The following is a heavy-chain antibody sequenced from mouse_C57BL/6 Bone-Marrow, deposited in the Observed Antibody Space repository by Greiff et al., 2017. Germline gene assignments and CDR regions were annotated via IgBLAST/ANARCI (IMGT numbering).Heavy chain of an antibody. CDR2: IDPSDSYT. D-gene: IGHD2-3*01. Sequence: QVQLQQPGAELVRPGTSVKLSCKASGYTFTSYWMHWVKQRPGQGLEWIGVIDPSDSYTNYNQKFKGKAKLTVDTSSSTAYMQLSSLTSEDSAVYYCARAHDGSFDYWGQGTTLTVSS. V-gene: IGHV1-59*01. CDR1: GYTFTSYW. J-gene: IGHJ2*01. CDR3: ARAHDGSFDY.